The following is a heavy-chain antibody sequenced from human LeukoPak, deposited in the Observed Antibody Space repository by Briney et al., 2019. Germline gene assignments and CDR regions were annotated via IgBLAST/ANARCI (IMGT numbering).Heavy chain of an antibody. CDR1: GVSISSGGYS. J-gene: IGHJ5*02. Sequence: SETLSLTCAVSGVSISSGGYSWSWIRQPPGKGLEWIGYIYHSGSTYYNPSLKSRVTISVDRSKNQFSLKLSSVTAADTAVYYCARGYSYGYIWFDPWGQGTLVTVSS. CDR3: ARGYSYGYIWFDP. D-gene: IGHD5-18*01. CDR2: IYHSGST. V-gene: IGHV4-30-2*02.